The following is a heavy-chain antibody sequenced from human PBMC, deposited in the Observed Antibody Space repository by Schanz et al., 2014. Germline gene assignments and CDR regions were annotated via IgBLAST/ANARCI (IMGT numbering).Heavy chain of an antibody. J-gene: IGHJ3*02. Sequence: QVQLVQSGAEVKKPGASVRVSCKVSGYAFTTYGISWVRQAPGQRLEWMGWINAGTGNTEYSQKFQGRVTITADRSTSTAYMELSSLRYEDTALYYCARGTMPGTFDIWGQGTMVTVSS. CDR1: GYAFTTYG. V-gene: IGHV1-3*01. D-gene: IGHD2-2*01. CDR2: INAGTGNT. CDR3: ARGTMPGTFDI.